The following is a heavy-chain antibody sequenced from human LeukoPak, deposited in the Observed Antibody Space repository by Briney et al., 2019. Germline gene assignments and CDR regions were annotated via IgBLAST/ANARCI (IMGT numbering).Heavy chain of an antibody. Sequence: TSETLSLTCTVSGGSISSSSCYWGWIRQPPGKGLDWIGSIYYSGSTYYNPSLKSRVAISVDTSKNQFSLKLTSVTAADTAVYYCARERAPGIIPSSRGGFDTWGQGTLVTVSS. J-gene: IGHJ4*02. CDR2: IYYSGST. CDR1: GGSISSSSCY. V-gene: IGHV4-39*07. CDR3: ARERAPGIIPSSRGGFDT. D-gene: IGHD1-14*01.